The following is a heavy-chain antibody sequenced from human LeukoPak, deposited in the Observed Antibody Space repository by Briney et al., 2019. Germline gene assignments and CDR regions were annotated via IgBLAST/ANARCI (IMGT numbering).Heavy chain of an antibody. CDR1: GYTFTSYY. Sequence: ASVKVSCKASGYTFTSYYMHWVRQAPGQGLEWMGIINPSGGSTSYAQKFQGRVTMTRDTSTSTVYMELSSLRSEDTAVYYCARARPYPCQLPVGFDPWGQGTLVTVSS. CDR3: ARARPYPCQLPVGFDP. CDR2: INPSGGST. D-gene: IGHD2-2*01. V-gene: IGHV1-46*01. J-gene: IGHJ5*02.